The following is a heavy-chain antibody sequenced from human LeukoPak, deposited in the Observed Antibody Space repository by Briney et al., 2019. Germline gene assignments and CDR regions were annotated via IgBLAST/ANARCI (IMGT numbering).Heavy chain of an antibody. V-gene: IGHV3-11*04. CDR2: ISSSGSTI. CDR3: AGDGRGITPTYYFDY. J-gene: IGHJ4*02. D-gene: IGHD3-10*01. CDR1: GFTFSDYY. Sequence: GGSLRLSCAASGFTFSDYYMSWIRQAPGKGLEWVSYISSSGSTIYYADSVKGRFTISRDNAKNSLYLQMNSLRAEDTAVYYCAGDGRGITPTYYFDYWGQGTLVTVSS.